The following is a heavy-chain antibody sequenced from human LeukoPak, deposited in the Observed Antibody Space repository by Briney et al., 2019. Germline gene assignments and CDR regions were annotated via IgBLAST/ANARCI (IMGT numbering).Heavy chain of an antibody. J-gene: IGHJ4*02. CDR1: GGSISSYY. CDR3: ASQSGYSGYDDFDY. V-gene: IGHV4-59*08. Sequence: SETLSLTCTVSGGSISSYYWSWIRQPPGKGLEWIGYIYYSGSTNYNPSLKSRVTISVDTSKNQFSLKLSSVTAADTAVYYCASQSGYSGYDDFDYWGQGTLVTVS. CDR2: IYYSGST. D-gene: IGHD5-12*01.